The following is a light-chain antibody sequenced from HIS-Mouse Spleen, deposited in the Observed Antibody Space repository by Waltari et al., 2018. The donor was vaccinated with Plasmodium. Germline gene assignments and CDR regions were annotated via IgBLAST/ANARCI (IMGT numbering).Light chain of an antibody. Sequence: QSALTQPRPVSGSPGQAVTISCTGTSSDVGGYKYVSWYQQHPGKAPKLMIYAVSKRPSGVPDRFSGSKSGNTASLTISGLQAEDEADYYCCSYAGSYTYVFGTGTKVTVL. V-gene: IGLV2-11*01. CDR1: SSDVGGYKY. CDR2: AVS. J-gene: IGLJ1*01. CDR3: CSYAGSYTYV.